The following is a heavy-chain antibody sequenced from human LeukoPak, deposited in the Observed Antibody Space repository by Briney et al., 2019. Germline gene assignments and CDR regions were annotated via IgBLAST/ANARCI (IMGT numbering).Heavy chain of an antibody. CDR2: ISSSGSTI. D-gene: IGHD2-15*01. CDR1: GFTFSSYA. J-gene: IGHJ4*02. CDR3: ARENGGYCSGGSCYSDNYFDY. V-gene: IGHV3-48*03. Sequence: GGSLRLSCAASGFTFSSYAMHWVRQAPGKGLEWVSYISSSGSTIYYADSVKGRFTTSRDNAKNSLYLQMNSLRAEDTAVYYCARENGGYCSGGSCYSDNYFDYWGQGTLVTVSS.